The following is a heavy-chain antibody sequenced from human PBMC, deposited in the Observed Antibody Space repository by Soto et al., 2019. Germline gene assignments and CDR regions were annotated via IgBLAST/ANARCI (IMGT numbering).Heavy chain of an antibody. CDR1: CVSISSSNW. D-gene: IGHD1-26*01. Sequence: QVQLQESGPGLVKPSGTLSLTCAVSCVSISSSNWWSFVRQPPGKGLGWIGEIYHSGSTNYNPSLTPRVTISVDKSKNQFSVKLSSVTAADTAVYYCARVPGGSNYYYDYMDVWVKGTTVTVSS. J-gene: IGHJ6*03. CDR2: IYHSGST. V-gene: IGHV4-4*02. CDR3: ARVPGGSNYYYDYMDV.